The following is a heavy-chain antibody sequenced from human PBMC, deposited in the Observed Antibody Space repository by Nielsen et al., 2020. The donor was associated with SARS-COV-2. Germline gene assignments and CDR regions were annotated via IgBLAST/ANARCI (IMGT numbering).Heavy chain of an antibody. CDR2: INHSGST. D-gene: IGHD6-19*01. Sequence: SETLYVTCGVSGGYFSGYYWSWIRQSPGKGLEWNGEINHSGSTNYNPSLKSRVTISVDSSKSQFSLRLKSVTAADTAVYYCATMGIAVARQWGSGTLVTVSS. V-gene: IGHV4-34*01. J-gene: IGHJ1*01. CDR3: ATMGIAVARQ. CDR1: GGYFSGYY.